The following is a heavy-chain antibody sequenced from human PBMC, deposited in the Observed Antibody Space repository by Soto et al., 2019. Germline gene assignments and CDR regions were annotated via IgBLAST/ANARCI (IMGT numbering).Heavy chain of an antibody. CDR3: ARNSMMDV. CDR1: GFAVSNHY. Sequence: EVQLVETGGALIQPGGSLRLSCAASGFAVSNHYMNWVRQAPGKGLEWVSITRTPGSTYYADSVKGRFTISRYNSKNTVSLEMNSLRVEDTAVYYCARNSMMDVWGQGTTVIVSS. V-gene: IGHV3-53*02. J-gene: IGHJ6*02. CDR2: TRTPGST.